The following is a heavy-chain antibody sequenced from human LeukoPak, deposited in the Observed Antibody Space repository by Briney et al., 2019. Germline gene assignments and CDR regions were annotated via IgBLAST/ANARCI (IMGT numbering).Heavy chain of an antibody. D-gene: IGHD5-18*01. Sequence: GRSLRLSCVASGFTFSSYGMHWVRQAPGKGLEWVAVISNDGSNKYYADSVKGRFTISRDNSKNTLYLQMNSLRAEDTAVYYCARDRGGYGPTTTDYWGQGTLVTVSS. CDR1: GFTFSSYG. J-gene: IGHJ4*02. CDR2: ISNDGSNK. CDR3: ARDRGGYGPTTTDY. V-gene: IGHV3-30*03.